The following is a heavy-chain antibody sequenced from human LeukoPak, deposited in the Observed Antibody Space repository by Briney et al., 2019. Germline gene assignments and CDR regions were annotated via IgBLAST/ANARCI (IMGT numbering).Heavy chain of an antibody. Sequence: SETLSLTCAVYGGSFSGYYWSWIRQPPGKGLEWIGEINHSGSNYNPSLKSRVTISVDTSKNQFSLKLSSVTAADTAVYYCARGPPDCSSTSCYAFDAFDIWGQGTMVTVSS. V-gene: IGHV4-34*01. D-gene: IGHD2-2*01. J-gene: IGHJ3*02. CDR2: INHSGS. CDR3: ARGPPDCSSTSCYAFDAFDI. CDR1: GGSFSGYY.